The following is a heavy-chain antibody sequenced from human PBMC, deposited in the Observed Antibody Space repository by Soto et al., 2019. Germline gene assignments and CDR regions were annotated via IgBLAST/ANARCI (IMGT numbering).Heavy chain of an antibody. D-gene: IGHD3-22*01. J-gene: IGHJ4*02. V-gene: IGHV1-2*04. CDR3: ARGYYYDSSGYYPFDY. CDR1: GYTFTGYY. CDR2: INPNSGGT. Sequence: ASVKVSCKASGYTFTGYYMHWVRQAPGQGLEWMGWINPNSGGTNYAQKFQGWVTVTRDTSISTAYMELSRLRSDDTAVYYCARGYYYDSSGYYPFDYWGQGTLVTVSS.